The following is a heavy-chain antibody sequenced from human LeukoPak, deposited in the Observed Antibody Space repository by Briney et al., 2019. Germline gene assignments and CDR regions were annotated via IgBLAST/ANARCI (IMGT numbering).Heavy chain of an antibody. Sequence: SETLSLTCTVSGGSISSYYWSWIRQPPGMGLEWIGYIYYSGSTNYNPSLKSRVTISVDTSKNQFSLKLSSVTAADTAVYYCARGATGWSQYYYYYYGMDVWGQGTTVTVSS. CDR3: ARGATGWSQYYYYYYGMDV. D-gene: IGHD1-26*01. CDR2: IYYSGST. CDR1: GGSISSYY. J-gene: IGHJ6*02. V-gene: IGHV4-59*01.